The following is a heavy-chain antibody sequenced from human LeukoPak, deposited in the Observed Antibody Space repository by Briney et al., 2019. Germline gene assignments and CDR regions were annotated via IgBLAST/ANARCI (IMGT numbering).Heavy chain of an antibody. Sequence: KPSETLSLTCAVYGGSFSGYYWSWIRQPPGKGLEWIGEINHSGSTNYNPSLKSRVTISVDTSKNQFSLKLSSVTAADTAVHYCARVGGYDSYYYYYMDVWGKGTTVTVSS. V-gene: IGHV4-34*01. CDR2: INHSGST. CDR1: GGSFSGYY. J-gene: IGHJ6*03. D-gene: IGHD5-12*01. CDR3: ARVGGYDSYYYYYMDV.